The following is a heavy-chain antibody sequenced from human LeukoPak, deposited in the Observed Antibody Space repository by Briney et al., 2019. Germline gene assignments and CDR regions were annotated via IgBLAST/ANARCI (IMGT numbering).Heavy chain of an antibody. Sequence: GASVKVSCKASGYTFTSYGISWVRQAPGQGLEWMGWISAYNGNTNYAQKLQGRVTMTTDTSTSTAYMELRSLRSDDTAVYYCARERYYDILTGYYTDYGMDVWGQGTTVTVSS. CDR1: GYTFTSYG. D-gene: IGHD3-9*01. CDR2: ISAYNGNT. CDR3: ARERYYDILTGYYTDYGMDV. V-gene: IGHV1-18*01. J-gene: IGHJ6*02.